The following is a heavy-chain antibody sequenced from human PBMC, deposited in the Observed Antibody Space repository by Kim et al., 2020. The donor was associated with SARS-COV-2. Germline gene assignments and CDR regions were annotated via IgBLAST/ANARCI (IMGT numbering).Heavy chain of an antibody. Sequence: ASVKVSCKPSGYTFTSYYMHWVRQAPGQGLEWMGIINPSGGSTSYAQKFQGRVTMTRDTSTSTVYMELSSLRSEDTAVYYCARGAYPDCSGGSCYNDYWGQGTLVTVSS. D-gene: IGHD2-15*01. V-gene: IGHV1-46*01. J-gene: IGHJ4*02. CDR2: INPSGGST. CDR3: ARGAYPDCSGGSCYNDY. CDR1: GYTFTSYY.